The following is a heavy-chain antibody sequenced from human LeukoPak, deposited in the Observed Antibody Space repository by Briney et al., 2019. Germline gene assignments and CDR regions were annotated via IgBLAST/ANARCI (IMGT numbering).Heavy chain of an antibody. V-gene: IGHV3-53*01. CDR3: ARFYGGFANHWHFDL. D-gene: IGHD4-23*01. J-gene: IGHJ2*01. CDR1: GITASSYA. CDR2: MYGSGAR. Sequence: GGSLRLSCEASGITASSYAMTWVRQAPGKELEWVSVMYGSGARYYAASMNGRFTISRDNSKNTLYLQMNSLRGDDTAVYYCARFYGGFANHWHFDLWDRGTLVTVTS.